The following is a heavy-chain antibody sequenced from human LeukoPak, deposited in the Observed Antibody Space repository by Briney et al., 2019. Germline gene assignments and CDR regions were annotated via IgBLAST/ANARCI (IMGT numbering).Heavy chain of an antibody. V-gene: IGHV4-59*12. CDR2: IYYSGST. CDR1: GGSISSYY. D-gene: IGHD1-26*01. J-gene: IGHJ4*02. CDR3: ARKGGARVFGY. Sequence: SPSETLSLTCTVSGGSISSYYWSWIRQPPGKGLEWIGYIYYSGSTNYNPSLKSRVTISVDTSKNQFSLKLSSVTAADTAVYYCARKGGARVFGYWGQGTLVTVSS.